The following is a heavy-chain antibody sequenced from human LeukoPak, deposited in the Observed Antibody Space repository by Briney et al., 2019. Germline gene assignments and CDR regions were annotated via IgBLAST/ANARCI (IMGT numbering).Heavy chain of an antibody. CDR1: GYSFTSYW. CDR2: IYPGDSDT. J-gene: IGHJ5*02. Sequence: GESLKISCKGSGYSFTSYWIGWVRQMPGKGLEWMGIIYPGDSDTRYSPSFQGQVTISADKSISTAYLQWSSLKASDTAMYYCARHPIAAGGAYNWFDPWAREPWSPSPQ. CDR3: ARHPIAAGGAYNWFDP. V-gene: IGHV5-51*01. D-gene: IGHD6-13*01.